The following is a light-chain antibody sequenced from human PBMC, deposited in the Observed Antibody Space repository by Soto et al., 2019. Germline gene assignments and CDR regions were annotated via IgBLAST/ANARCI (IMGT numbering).Light chain of an antibody. V-gene: IGKV3-20*01. CDR3: EQYWGSPAIT. J-gene: IGKJ5*01. CDR2: GAS. CDR1: QRVSSGY. Sequence: EIVLTQSPGTLSLSPGERATLSCRASQRVSSGYVAWYQQKPGQAPRLPIYGASSRATGNPDRFRARASGTDFTLTTTGPEPENFAGYYCEQYWGSPAITVGQGTRL.